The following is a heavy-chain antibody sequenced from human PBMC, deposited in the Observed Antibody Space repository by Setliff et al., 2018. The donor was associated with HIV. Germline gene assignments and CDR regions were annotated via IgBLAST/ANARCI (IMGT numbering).Heavy chain of an antibody. D-gene: IGHD6-25*01. CDR3: ARRRLVGYSFDY. Sequence: PSETLSLTCTVSGGSISSSSYYWGWIRQPPGKGLEWIGTFYFGRTTYYNPSLESRVTLSVDTAKNQLSLNLTSVTAADTAIYYCARRRLVGYSFDYWGQGALVTVSS. J-gene: IGHJ4*02. CDR1: GGSISSSSYY. V-gene: IGHV4-39*01. CDR2: FYFGRTT.